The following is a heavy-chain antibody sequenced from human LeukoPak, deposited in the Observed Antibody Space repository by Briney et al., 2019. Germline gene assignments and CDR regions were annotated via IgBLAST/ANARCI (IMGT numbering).Heavy chain of an antibody. CDR1: GGSISSSSYY. V-gene: IGHV4-39*01. D-gene: IGHD2/OR15-2a*01. Sequence: SETLSLTCTVSGGSISSSSYYWGWIRQPPGKGLEWIGSIYYSGSTYYNPSLKSRVTISVDTSKNQFSLKLSSVTAADTAVYYCARHPYYPSNWFDPWGQGTLVTVSS. J-gene: IGHJ5*02. CDR2: IYYSGST. CDR3: ARHPYYPSNWFDP.